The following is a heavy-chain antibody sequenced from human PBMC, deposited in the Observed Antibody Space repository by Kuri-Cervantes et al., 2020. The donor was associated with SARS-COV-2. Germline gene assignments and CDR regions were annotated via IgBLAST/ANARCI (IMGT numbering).Heavy chain of an antibody. CDR1: GFTFSSYW. CDR2: INSDGSST. Sequence: GGSLRLSCAASGFTFSSYWMHWVRQAPGKGLVWVSRINSDGSSTSYADSVKGRFTISRDNAKNTLYLQMNSLRAEDTAVYYCARDRYDFWSGLGYYYYGMDVWGQGTTVTVSS. D-gene: IGHD3-3*01. CDR3: ARDRYDFWSGLGYYYYGMDV. V-gene: IGHV3-74*01. J-gene: IGHJ6*02.